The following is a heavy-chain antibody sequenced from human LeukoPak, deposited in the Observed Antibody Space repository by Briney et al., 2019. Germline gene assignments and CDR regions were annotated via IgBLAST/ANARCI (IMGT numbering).Heavy chain of an antibody. CDR1: GYTFTSYY. CDR3: ARDERITMIVDY. Sequence: ASVKVSCKASGYTFTSYYMHWVRQAPGQGLEWMGIINPSGGSTSYAQKFQGRVTMTRDTSTSTVYMELSSLRPEDTAVYYCARDERITMIVDYWGQGTLVTVSS. J-gene: IGHJ4*02. CDR2: INPSGGST. V-gene: IGHV1-46*01. D-gene: IGHD3-22*01.